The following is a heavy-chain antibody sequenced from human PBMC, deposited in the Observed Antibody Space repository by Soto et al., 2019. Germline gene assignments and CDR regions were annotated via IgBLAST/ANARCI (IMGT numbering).Heavy chain of an antibody. V-gene: IGHV4-59*01. CDR2: IYYSGST. J-gene: IGHJ5*02. D-gene: IGHD2-15*01. Sequence: SETLSLRNNASGGITSTDWWIGIRQPPGKGLEWIGYIYYSGSTNYNPSLKSRVTISVDTSKNQFSLKLSSVTAADTAVYYCARALQGYCSGGSCYGNWVEPWGQGTLVTVS. CDR1: GGITSTDW. CDR3: ARALQGYCSGGSCYGNWVEP.